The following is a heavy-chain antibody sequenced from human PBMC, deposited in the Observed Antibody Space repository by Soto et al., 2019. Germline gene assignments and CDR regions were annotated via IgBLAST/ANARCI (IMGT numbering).Heavy chain of an antibody. CDR3: ARTRGYSGYPDYYCYGMDV. CDR1: GGTFSSYA. V-gene: IGHV1-69*01. J-gene: IGHJ6*02. CDR2: IIPIFGTA. D-gene: IGHD5-12*01. Sequence: QVQLVQSGAEVKKPGSSVKVSCKASGGTFSSYAISWVRQAPGQGLEWMGGIIPIFGTANYAQKFQGRVTITADESTSTAYMELSSLRSEDTAVYYCARTRGYSGYPDYYCYGMDVWGQGTTVTVSS.